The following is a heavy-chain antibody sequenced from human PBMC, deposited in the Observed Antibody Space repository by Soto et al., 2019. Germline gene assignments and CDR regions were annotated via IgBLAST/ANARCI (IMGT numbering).Heavy chain of an antibody. D-gene: IGHD4-17*01. V-gene: IGHV1-69*01. Sequence: QVQLVQSGAEVKKPGSSVKVSCKASGDTFSSYAISWVRQAPGQGLEWMGGIIPIFGTANYAQKFQGRVTITADESTSTAYMELSSLRSEDTAVYYCARDSYGDYYYYYGMDVWGQGTTVTVSS. CDR3: ARDSYGDYYYYYGMDV. CDR2: IIPIFGTA. CDR1: GDTFSSYA. J-gene: IGHJ6*02.